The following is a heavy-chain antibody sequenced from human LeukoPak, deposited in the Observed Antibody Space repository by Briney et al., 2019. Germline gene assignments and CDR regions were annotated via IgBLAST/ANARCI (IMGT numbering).Heavy chain of an antibody. J-gene: IGHJ3*02. CDR1: GGSISNYY. D-gene: IGHD3-22*01. CDR3: ARERGFTMIVGGAFDI. Sequence: SQTLSLTCTVSGGSISNYYWNWIRQTPGKGLEWIGYIYYSGSTNYNPSLKSRVTISVDTSKNQFSLKLSSVTAADTAVYYCARERGFTMIVGGAFDIWGQGTMVTVSS. V-gene: IGHV4-59*01. CDR2: IYYSGST.